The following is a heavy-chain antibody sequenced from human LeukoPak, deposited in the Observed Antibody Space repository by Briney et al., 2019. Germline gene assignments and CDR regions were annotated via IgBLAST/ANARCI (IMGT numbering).Heavy chain of an antibody. Sequence: SETLSLTCSVSGGSISSYYWSWIRQPPGKGLEWIGHIYGSGSTNYNPSLKSRVTLSVDTSKNQFSLKLSSATAADTAVYYCAREGTSGTHLNWFDPWGQGTLVTVSS. CDR2: IYGSGST. CDR3: AREGTSGTHLNWFDP. V-gene: IGHV4-59*01. D-gene: IGHD1-1*01. J-gene: IGHJ5*02. CDR1: GGSISSYY.